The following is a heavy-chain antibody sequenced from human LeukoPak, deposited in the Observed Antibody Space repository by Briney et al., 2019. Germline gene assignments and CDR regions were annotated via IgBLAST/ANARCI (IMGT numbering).Heavy chain of an antibody. J-gene: IGHJ3*02. CDR1: GGTFSSYA. Sequence: GASVKVSCKASGGTFSSYAISWVRRAPGQGLEWMGGIIPIFGTANYAQKFQGRVTITADESTSTAYMELSSLRSEDTAVYYCARDYAQPYYYGSGREEADAFDIWGQGTMVTVSS. CDR3: ARDYAQPYYYGSGREEADAFDI. D-gene: IGHD3-10*01. CDR2: IIPIFGTA. V-gene: IGHV1-69*13.